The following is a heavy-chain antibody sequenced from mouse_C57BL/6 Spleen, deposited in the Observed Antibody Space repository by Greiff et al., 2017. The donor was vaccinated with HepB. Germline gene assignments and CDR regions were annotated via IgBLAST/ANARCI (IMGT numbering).Heavy chain of an antibody. D-gene: IGHD1-1*01. CDR3: ARGGGNYYGSSWNYFDY. CDR2: IYPGDGDT. V-gene: IGHV1-82*01. CDR1: GYAFSSSW. Sequence: QVQLQQSGPELVKPGASVKISCKASGYAFSSSWMNWVKQRPGKGLEWIGRIYPGDGDTNYNGKFKGKATLTADKSSSTAYMQLSSLTSEDSAVYFCARGGGNYYGSSWNYFDYWGQGTTLTVSS. J-gene: IGHJ2*01.